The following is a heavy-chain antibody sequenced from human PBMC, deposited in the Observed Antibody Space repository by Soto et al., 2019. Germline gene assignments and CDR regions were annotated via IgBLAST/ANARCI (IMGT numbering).Heavy chain of an antibody. CDR2: IFWDEDE. V-gene: IGHV2-5*02. J-gene: IGHJ4*02. CDR1: GFSLSTNRMA. CDR3: AHLTRGEYDMGPLWEKFDY. Sequence: QITLKESGPTLVKPTQTLTLTCTFSGFSLSTNRMAVGWFRQPPGEALEWLALIFWDEDERYKPSLRSRLTIAADISKSHVGLTMPDRVPWDTASYYCAHLTRGEYDMGPLWEKFDYRGQGLMVTVSS. D-gene: IGHD3-9*01.